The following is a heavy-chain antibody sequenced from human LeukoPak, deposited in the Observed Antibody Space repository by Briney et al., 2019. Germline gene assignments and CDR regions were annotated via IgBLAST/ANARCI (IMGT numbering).Heavy chain of an antibody. CDR3: ARGIYCSGNNCYYYYYYMDV. J-gene: IGHJ6*03. CDR2: INHSGST. V-gene: IGHV4-34*01. D-gene: IGHD2-2*01. CDR1: GGSFSGYY. Sequence: SEALSLTCAVYGGSFSGYYWSWIRQPPGKGLEWIGEINHSGSTNYNPSLKSRVTISVDTSKNQFSLKLTSMTAADTAVYYCARGIYCSGNNCYYYYYYMDVWGKGTTVTVSS.